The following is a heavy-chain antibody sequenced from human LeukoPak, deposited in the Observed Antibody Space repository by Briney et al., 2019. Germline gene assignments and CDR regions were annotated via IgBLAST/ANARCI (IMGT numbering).Heavy chain of an antibody. V-gene: IGHV4-59*01. CDR3: ARSAGGSGSPDNWFDP. CDR2: IYYSGST. CDR1: GGSIRSYY. J-gene: IGHJ5*02. D-gene: IGHD3-10*01. Sequence: SETLSLTCTVSGGSIRSYYWSWIRQPPGKGLEWIGYIYYSGSTNYNPSLKSRVTISVDTSKNQFSLKLNSVTAADTAVYYWARSAGGSGSPDNWFDPWGQGTLVTVSS.